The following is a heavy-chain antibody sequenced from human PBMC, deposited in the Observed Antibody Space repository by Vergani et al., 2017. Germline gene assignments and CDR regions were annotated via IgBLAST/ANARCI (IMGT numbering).Heavy chain of an antibody. J-gene: IGHJ3*02. CDR2: IRSKAYGQAT. CDR3: VRDQVTMLRGSDALDI. Sequence: QLVESGGTWVQPGGSLRLVCAASGFSVSSDFVSWFRQAPGQGLEWVGGIRSKAYGQATIYAASVKGRFTISRDDSKSIAYLQMNNLQTEDTAMYYCVRDQVTMLRGSDALDIWGQGTMVTVSS. V-gene: IGHV3-49*03. CDR1: GFSVSSDF. D-gene: IGHD3-10*01.